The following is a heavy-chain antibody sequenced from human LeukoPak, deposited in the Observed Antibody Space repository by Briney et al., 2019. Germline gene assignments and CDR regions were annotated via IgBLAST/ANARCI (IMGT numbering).Heavy chain of an antibody. J-gene: IGHJ4*02. CDR1: GFTFSTYD. CDR2: IDTTGYT. V-gene: IGHV3-13*01. CDR3: AKDRDSSSWYETAEDY. Sequence: GGSLRLSCAASGFTFSTYDIHWVRQATGKGLDWVSAIDTTGYTYYAGSVKGRFTISRDNSKNTLYLQMNSLRAEDTAVYYCAKDRDSSSWYETAEDYWVQGTLVTVSS. D-gene: IGHD6-13*01.